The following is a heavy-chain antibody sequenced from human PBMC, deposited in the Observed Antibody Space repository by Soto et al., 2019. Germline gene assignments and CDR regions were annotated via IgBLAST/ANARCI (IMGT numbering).Heavy chain of an antibody. CDR1: GFTFTNAW. J-gene: IGHJ4*02. V-gene: IGHV3-15*01. CDR3: TPRGGGNSEDGY. Sequence: EVQLVESGGGLVKPGGSLRLSCAASGFTFTNAWMNWVRQAPGKGLEWVGRIKSKTDGGTTDYAAPVKGRFTISRDDSKNPLYLQMNSLKTEDTAGYYFTPRGGGNSEDGYWGQGTLVTVSS. D-gene: IGHD4-4*01. CDR2: IKSKTDGGTT.